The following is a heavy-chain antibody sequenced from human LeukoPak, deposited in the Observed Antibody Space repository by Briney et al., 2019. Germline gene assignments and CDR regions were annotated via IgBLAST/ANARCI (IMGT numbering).Heavy chain of an antibody. Sequence: GGSLRLSCAASGFNFSNAWMSWVRQAPGKGLEWVGRIKSKTDGGTTDYAAPVKGRFTISRDDSKNTLYLQMNSLKTEYTAVYYCTRDSSSCDFDYWGQGTLVTVSS. J-gene: IGHJ4*02. CDR2: IKSKTDGGTT. CDR3: TRDSSSCDFDY. D-gene: IGHD6-13*01. V-gene: IGHV3-15*01. CDR1: GFNFSNAW.